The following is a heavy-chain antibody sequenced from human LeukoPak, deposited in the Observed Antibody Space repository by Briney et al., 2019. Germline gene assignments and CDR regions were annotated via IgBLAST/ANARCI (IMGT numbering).Heavy chain of an antibody. D-gene: IGHD3-10*01. CDR1: GFTFSSYD. CDR3: AKSPKSPAISVVRGVSNYNYYMDV. CDR2: IGTAGDT. J-gene: IGHJ6*03. V-gene: IGHV3-13*01. Sequence: GGSLRLSCAASGFTFSSYDMHWVRQATGKGLEWVSGIGTAGDTYYPGSVKGRFTISRENAKNSLYLQMNSLRAEDTAVYYCAKSPKSPAISVVRGVSNYNYYMDVWGKGTTVTISS.